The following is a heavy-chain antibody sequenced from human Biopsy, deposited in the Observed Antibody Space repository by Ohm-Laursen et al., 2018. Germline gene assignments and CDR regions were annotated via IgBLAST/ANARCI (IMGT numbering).Heavy chain of an antibody. CDR2: INWNSDRV. CDR3: VKSAYSSGFWEASDY. J-gene: IGHJ4*02. Sequence: SLRLSCAASGFRFDDYDMQWVRQGPGKGLEWVSAINWNSDRVDYADSVKGRFTISRDNAENSLYLEMNSLRPEDTAFYYCVKSAYSSGFWEASDYWGQGTLVTVSS. CDR1: GFRFDDYD. D-gene: IGHD6-19*01. V-gene: IGHV3-9*01.